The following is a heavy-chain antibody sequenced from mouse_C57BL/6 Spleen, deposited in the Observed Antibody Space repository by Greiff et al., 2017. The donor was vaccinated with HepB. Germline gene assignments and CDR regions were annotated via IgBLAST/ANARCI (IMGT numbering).Heavy chain of an antibody. V-gene: IGHV1-82*01. J-gene: IGHJ1*03. CDR3: AREGTYWYFDV. Sequence: QVQLQQSGPELVKPGASVKISCKASGYAFSSSWMNWVKQRPGKGLEWIGRIYPGDGDTNYNGKFKGKATLTADKSSSTAYMQRSSLTSEDSAVYFCAREGTYWYFDVWGTGTTVTVSS. D-gene: IGHD2-14*01. CDR1: GYAFSSSW. CDR2: IYPGDGDT.